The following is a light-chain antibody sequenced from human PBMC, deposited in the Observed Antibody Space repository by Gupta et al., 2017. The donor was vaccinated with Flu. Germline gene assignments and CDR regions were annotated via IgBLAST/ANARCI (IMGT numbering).Light chain of an antibody. CDR3: QVWDGSNDHVV. CDR1: SIGSRS. CDR2: DDT. V-gene: IGLV3-21*02. J-gene: IGLJ2*01. Sequence: SSVLTQTPSVSVAPGQTARITCGGDSIGSRSVHWYQQKPGQAPLLVIYDDTDRPSGIPERFSGSNSGDTATLTISRVEDGDEADYYCQVWDGSNDHVVFGGGTTLTVL.